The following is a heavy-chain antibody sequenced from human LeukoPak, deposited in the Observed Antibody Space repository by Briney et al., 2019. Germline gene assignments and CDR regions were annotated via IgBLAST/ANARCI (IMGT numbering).Heavy chain of an antibody. Sequence: SETLSLTCTVSGGSISSYYWSWVRQPPGKGLEWIGYIYYSGSTNYNPSLKSRVTMSVDTSKNQFSLKLSSVTAADTAVYYCARGHSVVPAALLFDYWGQGTLVTVSS. CDR1: GGSISSYY. CDR2: IYYSGST. V-gene: IGHV4-59*12. J-gene: IGHJ4*02. D-gene: IGHD2-2*01. CDR3: ARGHSVVPAALLFDY.